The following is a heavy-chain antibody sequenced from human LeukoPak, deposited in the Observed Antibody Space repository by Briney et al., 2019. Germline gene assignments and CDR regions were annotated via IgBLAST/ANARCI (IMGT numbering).Heavy chain of an antibody. V-gene: IGHV1-2*02. D-gene: IGHD3-22*01. J-gene: IGHJ4*02. CDR3: ARGLTYYYDSSGDLADY. Sequence: ASVNVSCKASGYTFTGYYMHWVRQTPGQGLEWMGWINPNSGGTNYAQKFQGRLTMTRDTSISTAYMELSRLRSDDTAVYYCARGLTYYYDSSGDLADYWGQGTLVTVSS. CDR2: INPNSGGT. CDR1: GYTFTGYY.